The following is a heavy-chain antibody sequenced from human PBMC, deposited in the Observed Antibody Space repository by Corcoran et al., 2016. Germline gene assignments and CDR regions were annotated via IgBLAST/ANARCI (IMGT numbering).Heavy chain of an antibody. V-gene: IGHV4-39*07. CDR2: IYYSGST. J-gene: IGHJ6*02. CDR1: GGSISSSSYY. D-gene: IGHD3-3*01. CDR3: ASRVRFLEWLLPGV. Sequence: QLQLQESGPGLVKPSETLSLTCTVSGGSISSSSYYWGWIRQPPGKGLEWIGSIYYSGSTYYNPSLKSRVTISVDTSKNQFSLKLSSVTAADTAVYYCASRVRFLEWLLPGVWGQGTTVTVSS.